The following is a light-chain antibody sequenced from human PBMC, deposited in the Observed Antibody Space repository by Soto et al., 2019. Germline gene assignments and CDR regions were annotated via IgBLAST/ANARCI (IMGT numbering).Light chain of an antibody. CDR1: QSVSSY. Sequence: WIQSAATLSLYPRERATLSCRASQSVSSYLAWYQQKPGQAPRLLIYDASNRATGIPARFSGSGSGTDFTLTIRSLEPEDFAVHYCQQRSNWPKITFGQGTRLEI. V-gene: IGKV3-11*01. CDR2: DAS. CDR3: QQRSNWPKIT. J-gene: IGKJ5*01.